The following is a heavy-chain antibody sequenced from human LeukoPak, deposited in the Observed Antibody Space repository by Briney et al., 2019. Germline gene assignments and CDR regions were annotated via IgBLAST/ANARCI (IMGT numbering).Heavy chain of an antibody. J-gene: IGHJ4*02. CDR3: ASGLRWQGDY. CDR2: INTNTGNP. D-gene: IGHD4-23*01. CDR1: GYTFTSYA. Sequence: ASVTVSCRAFGYTFTSYAMNWVRQAPGQGLEWMGWINTNTGNPTYAQGFTGRFVFSLDTSVSTAYLQISSLKAEDTAVYYCASGLRWQGDYWGQGTLVTVSS. V-gene: IGHV7-4-1*02.